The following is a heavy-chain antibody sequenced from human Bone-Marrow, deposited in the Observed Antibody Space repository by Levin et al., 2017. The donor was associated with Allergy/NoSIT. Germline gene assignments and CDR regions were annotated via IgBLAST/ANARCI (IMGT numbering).Heavy chain of an antibody. J-gene: IGHJ5*02. CDR1: GGSISSYY. D-gene: IGHD1-26*01. CDR3: ARDTYSGSYSNWFDP. CDR2: IYYSGST. V-gene: IGHV4-59*01. Sequence: SQTLSLTCTVSGGSISSYYWSWIRQPPGKGLEWIGYIYYSGSTNYNPSLKSRVTISVDTSKNQFSLKLSSVTAADTAVYYCARDTYSGSYSNWFDPWGQGTLVTVSS.